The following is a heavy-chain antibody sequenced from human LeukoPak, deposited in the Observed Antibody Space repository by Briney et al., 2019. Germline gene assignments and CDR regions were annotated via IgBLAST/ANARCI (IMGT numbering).Heavy chain of an antibody. J-gene: IGHJ3*02. CDR1: GYTFTGYY. CDR2: INPNSGGT. V-gene: IGHV1-2*02. D-gene: IGHD5/OR15-5a*01. CDR3: AREGSSLNAFDI. Sequence: ASVKVSCKASGYTFTGYYMHWVRQAPGQGLEWMGWINPNSGGTNYAQKFQGRVTMTRDTSISTAHMELSRLRSDDTAVYYCAREGSSLNAFDIWGQGTMVTVSS.